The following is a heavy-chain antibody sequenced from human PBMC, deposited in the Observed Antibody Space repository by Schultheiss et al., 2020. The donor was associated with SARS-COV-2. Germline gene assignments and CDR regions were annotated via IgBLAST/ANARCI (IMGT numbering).Heavy chain of an antibody. J-gene: IGHJ6*02. CDR2: IYWNDDK. D-gene: IGHD1-1*01. Sequence: SGPTLVKHTQTLTLTCTFSGFSLSTSGVGVGWIRQPPGKALEWLGLIYWNDDKRYSASLKSRLTITKDTDKNHVVLTMDNMDPVDTATYYCIHTPYITRVYGMDVWGQGTPVTVSS. CDR1: GFSLSTSGVG. V-gene: IGHV2-5*01. CDR3: IHTPYITRVYGMDV.